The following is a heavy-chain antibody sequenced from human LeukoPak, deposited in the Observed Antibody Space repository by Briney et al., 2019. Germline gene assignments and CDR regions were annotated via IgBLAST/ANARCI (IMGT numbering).Heavy chain of an antibody. CDR2: IKSKTDGGTT. CDR1: GFTFSNAW. CDR3: TKAVAGPAGWFDP. J-gene: IGHJ5*02. Sequence: PGGSLRLSCAASGFTFSNAWLSWVRQAPGKGLEWVGRIKSKTDGGTTDYAAPVKGRFIISRDDSKNTLYLQMNSLKTEDTAVYYCTKAVAGPAGWFDPWGQGNLVTVSS. D-gene: IGHD6-19*01. V-gene: IGHV3-15*01.